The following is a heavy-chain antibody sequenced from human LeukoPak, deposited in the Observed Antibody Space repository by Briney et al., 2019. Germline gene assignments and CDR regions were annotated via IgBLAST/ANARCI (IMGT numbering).Heavy chain of an antibody. CDR2: IYSDNT. V-gene: IGHV3-53*01. CDR1: GFTVSSNS. J-gene: IGHJ4*02. CDR3: AKDQWSFSYFDY. Sequence: GGSLRLSCTVSGFTVSSNSMSWVRQAPGKGLEWVSFIYSDNTHYSDSVKGRFTISRDNSKNTLYLQMNSLRAEDTAVYYCAKDQWSFSYFDYWGQGTLVTVSS. D-gene: IGHD1-26*01.